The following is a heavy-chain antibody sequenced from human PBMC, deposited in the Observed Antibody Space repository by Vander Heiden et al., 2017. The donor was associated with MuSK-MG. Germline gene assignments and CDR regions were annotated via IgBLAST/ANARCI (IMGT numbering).Heavy chain of an antibody. V-gene: IGHV3-13*01. CDR2: TAGDT. D-gene: IGHD3-10*01. Sequence: TAGDTYYPGSVKGRFTSARENAKNSLYLQMNSLRAGDTAVYYCARGAIYYGSGSSYNYYYYGMDVWGQGTTVTVSS. CDR3: ARGAIYYGSGSSYNYYYYGMDV. J-gene: IGHJ6*02.